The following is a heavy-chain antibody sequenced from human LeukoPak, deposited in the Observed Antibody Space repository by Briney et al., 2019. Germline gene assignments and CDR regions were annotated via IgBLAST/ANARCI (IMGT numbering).Heavy chain of an antibody. V-gene: IGHV3-74*01. D-gene: IGHD5-18*01. CDR3: ARGGSDTAMAHDY. J-gene: IGHJ4*02. CDR1: GFAFRDYA. CDR2: INRGGSRT. Sequence: GGSLRLSCAASGFAFRDYAMNWVRQAPGKGLMWVSRINRGGSRTDYADSVKGRFTISRDDAKNTLYLQLNSLRAEDTAVYFCARGGSDTAMAHDYWGQGTLVTVSS.